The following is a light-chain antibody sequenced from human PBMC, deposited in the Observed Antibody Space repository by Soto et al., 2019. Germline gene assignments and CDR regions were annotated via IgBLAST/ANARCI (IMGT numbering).Light chain of an antibody. CDR3: QQYGSSRT. Sequence: EIVLTQSPGTLSLSPGERATLSCRASQSVSSSYLAWYQQKPGQAPRLLIYGASSRATGIPDRFSGSGSGTDFTLTISRLEPEDFAVNYCQQYGSSRTFSQGTKVDIK. CDR2: GAS. V-gene: IGKV3-20*01. J-gene: IGKJ1*01. CDR1: QSVSSSY.